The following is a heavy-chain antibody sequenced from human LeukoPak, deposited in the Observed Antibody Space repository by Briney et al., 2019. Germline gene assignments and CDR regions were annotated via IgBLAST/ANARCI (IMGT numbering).Heavy chain of an antibody. CDR3: AKGSSGYFDL. V-gene: IGHV3-23*01. D-gene: IGHD3-22*01. CDR2: ISNDGGGT. J-gene: IGHJ4*02. CDR1: GFIFNNYG. Sequence: PGGSLRLSCAASGFIFNNYGLVWVRQAPGKGLEWVSAISNDGGGTTYADFVKGRFSVSRDNSKNTLFLQVNSLRAEDTALYYCAKGSSGYFDLWGQGTLVTVSS.